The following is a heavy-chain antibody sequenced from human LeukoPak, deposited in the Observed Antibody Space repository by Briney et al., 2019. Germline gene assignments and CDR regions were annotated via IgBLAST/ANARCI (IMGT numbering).Heavy chain of an antibody. CDR1: GGSISSSSYY. J-gene: IGHJ6*02. V-gene: IGHV4-39*07. D-gene: IGHD6-13*01. CDR3: ARSRPYSSSWGYFYYGMDV. CDR2: TYYSGST. Sequence: SETLSLTCTVSGGSISSSSYYWGWIRQPPGKGLEWIGSTYYSGSTNYNPSLKSRVTISVDTSKNQFSLNLTSVTAADTAVYYCARSRPYSSSWGYFYYGMDVWGQGTTVTVSS.